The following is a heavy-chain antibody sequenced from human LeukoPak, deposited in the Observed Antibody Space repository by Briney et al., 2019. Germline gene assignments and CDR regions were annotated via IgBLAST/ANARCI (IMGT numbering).Heavy chain of an antibody. D-gene: IGHD3-3*01. V-gene: IGHV1-69*04. CDR2: IIPILGIA. CDR3: AREGATIFGVGYYYYGMDV. J-gene: IGHJ6*02. Sequence: ASVKVSCKASGGTFSSYAISWVRQAPGQGVEWMGRIIPILGIANYAQKFRGRVTITADKSTSTAYMELSSLRSEDTAVYYCAREGATIFGVGYYYYGMDVWGQGTTVTVSS. CDR1: GGTFSSYA.